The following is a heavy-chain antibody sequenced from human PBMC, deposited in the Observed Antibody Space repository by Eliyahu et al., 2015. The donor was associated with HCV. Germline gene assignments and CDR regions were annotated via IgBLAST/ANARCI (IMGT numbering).Heavy chain of an antibody. CDR1: GGSFSGYY. J-gene: IGHJ5*02. V-gene: IGHV4-34*01. CDR3: ARARIIAYYDFWSGYYDLENWFDP. D-gene: IGHD3-3*01. CDR2: INHSGST. Sequence: QVQLQQWGAGLLKPSETLSLTCAVYGGSFSGYYWTWXRQPPGKGLEWIGEINHSGSTNYNPSLKSRVTISVDTSKNQFSLKLSSVTAADTAVYYCARARIIAYYDFWSGYYDLENWFDPWGQGTLVTVSP.